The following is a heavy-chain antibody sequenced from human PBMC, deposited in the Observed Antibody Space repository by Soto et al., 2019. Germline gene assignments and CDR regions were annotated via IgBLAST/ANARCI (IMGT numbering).Heavy chain of an antibody. Sequence: SETLSLTCAVYGGSFSGYYWSWIRQPPGKGLEWIGEINHSGSTNYNPSLKSRVTISVDTSKNQFSLKLSSVTAADTAVYYCARVGVLRFLEWLPKYYYYMDVWGKGTTVTVSS. J-gene: IGHJ6*03. D-gene: IGHD3-3*01. V-gene: IGHV4-34*01. CDR1: GGSFSGYY. CDR2: INHSGST. CDR3: ARVGVLRFLEWLPKYYYYMDV.